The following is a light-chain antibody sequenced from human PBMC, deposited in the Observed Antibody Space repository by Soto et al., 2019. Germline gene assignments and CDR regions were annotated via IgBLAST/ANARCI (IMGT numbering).Light chain of an antibody. CDR2: GAS. J-gene: IGKJ4*01. CDR1: QSISSSY. V-gene: IGKV3-20*01. Sequence: ESVLTQSPGTVSLSPGERATLSCRASQSISSSYLAWYQQKPGHPPRLLIYGASNRATGIPDRFSGSGSGTEFTLTISRLEPEDFAVYYCQQYSGAPPLTFGGGTKVEIK. CDR3: QQYSGAPPLT.